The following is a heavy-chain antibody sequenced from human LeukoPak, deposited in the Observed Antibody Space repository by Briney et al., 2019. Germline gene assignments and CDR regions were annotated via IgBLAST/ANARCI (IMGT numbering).Heavy chain of an antibody. Sequence: GGSLRLSCTPSGFAFDDFAMRWVRQPAGKGREWVGFIRRRAYGGAAEYAASVKGRFIISRDDSKGIGYLQMNSLKTEDTAVYYCSRNGLVDFDYWGQGSRVIVSP. CDR2: IRRRAYGGAA. CDR3: SRNGLVDFDY. CDR1: GFAFDDFA. J-gene: IGHJ4*02. V-gene: IGHV3-49*04.